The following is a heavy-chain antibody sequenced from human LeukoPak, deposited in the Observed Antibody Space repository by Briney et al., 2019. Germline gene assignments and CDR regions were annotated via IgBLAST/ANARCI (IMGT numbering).Heavy chain of an antibody. Sequence: SETLSLTRDVSGGSIDSTNWWNWVRQPPGKGLEWIGEIHHDGRINYNPSLKSRVTLSVDKSKNQFSLRLNSVTAADTAMYYCARSHDHLWGNYPDCWGQGTLVTVSS. CDR2: IHHDGRI. D-gene: IGHD3-16*02. CDR3: ARSHDHLWGNYPDC. J-gene: IGHJ4*02. CDR1: GGSIDSTNW. V-gene: IGHV4/OR15-8*01.